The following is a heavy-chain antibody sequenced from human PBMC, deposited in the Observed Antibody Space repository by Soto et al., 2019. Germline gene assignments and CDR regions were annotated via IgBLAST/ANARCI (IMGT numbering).Heavy chain of an antibody. J-gene: IGHJ4*02. CDR1: GFTFSTYS. CDR3: ARDPAGYFDY. CDR2: ISSSGTYI. V-gene: IGHV3-21*01. D-gene: IGHD2-2*01. Sequence: EVQLVESGGGLVKPGGSLRLSCAASGFTFSTYSMNWVRQAPGKGLEWVSSISSSGTYIYYADSVKGRFTISRDNAKNSLYRQMKRLRAEDTAVYYCARDPAGYFDYWGQGTLVTVSS.